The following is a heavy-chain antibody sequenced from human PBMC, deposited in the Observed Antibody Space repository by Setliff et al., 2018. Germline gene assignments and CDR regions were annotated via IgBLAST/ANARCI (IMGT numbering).Heavy chain of an antibody. CDR1: GYTFTNYG. V-gene: IGHV1-18*01. J-gene: IGHJ4*02. D-gene: IGHD3-22*01. Sequence: GASVQVSCKTSGYTFTNYGITWVRQAPGQGLEWMGWINNYSFKTNYPQKFLGRVTVTTDTSTGTAYMELGSLTSDDTAIYYCARINFYVSSGYYYAPDYWGAGTLVTV. CDR2: INNYSFKT. CDR3: ARINFYVSSGYYYAPDY.